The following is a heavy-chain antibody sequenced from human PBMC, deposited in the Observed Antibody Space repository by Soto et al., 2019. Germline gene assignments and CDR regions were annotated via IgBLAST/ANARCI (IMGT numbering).Heavy chain of an antibody. CDR1: GFTFSSYG. D-gene: IGHD5-18*01. J-gene: IGHJ4*02. CDR2: ISYDGSNK. CDR3: AKDIVRYTYGACDN. V-gene: IGHV3-30*18. Sequence: QVQLVESGGAVVQPGKSLRLSCAASGFTFSSYGMYWIRQAPGKGLEWVVAISYDGSNKFHADSVKGRFSISRDNSQNTLYLQMNSLSTEDTAEYYCAKDIVRYTYGACDNWGPGALVTVSS.